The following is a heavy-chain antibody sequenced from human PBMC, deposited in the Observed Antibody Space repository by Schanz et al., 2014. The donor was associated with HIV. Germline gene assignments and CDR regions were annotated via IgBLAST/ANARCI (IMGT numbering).Heavy chain of an antibody. CDR3: AKDQGYDFWSGYYNYYYMDV. D-gene: IGHD3-3*01. J-gene: IGHJ6*02. CDR2: ISYDESNK. Sequence: QVQLVESGGGVVQPGRSLRLSCAASGFTFSSYAMHWVRQAPGKGLEWVAVISYDESNKYYADSVKGRFTISRDNSKNTLYLEMNSLRPEDTAVYYCAKDQGYDFWSGYYNYYYMDVWGQGTTVTVSS. V-gene: IGHV3-30-3*01. CDR1: GFTFSSYA.